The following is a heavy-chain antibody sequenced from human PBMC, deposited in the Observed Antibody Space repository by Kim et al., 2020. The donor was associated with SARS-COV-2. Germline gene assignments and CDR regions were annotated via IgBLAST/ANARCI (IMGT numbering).Heavy chain of an antibody. V-gene: IGHV3-9*01. J-gene: IGHJ3*02. CDR3: AKDMAVTLVSHVFDI. CDR1: GFTFDDYA. CDR2: ISWNSGSI. D-gene: IGHD4-4*01. Sequence: GGSLRLSCAASGFTFDDYAMHWVRQAPGKGLEWVSGISWNSGSIGYADSVKGRFTISRDNAKNSLYLQMNSLRAEDTALYYCAKDMAVTLVSHVFDIWGQGTMVTVSS.